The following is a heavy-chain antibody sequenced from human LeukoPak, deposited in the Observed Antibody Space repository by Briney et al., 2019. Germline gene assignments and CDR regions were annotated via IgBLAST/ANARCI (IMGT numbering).Heavy chain of an antibody. CDR3: TTGATMIVVEEVDY. V-gene: IGHV3-15*01. Sequence: AXGFTFSNAWMSWVRQAPGKGLEWVGRIKSKTDGGTTDYAAPVKGRFTISRDDSKNTLYLQMNSLKTEDTAVYYCTTGATMIVVEEVDYWGQGTLVTVSS. D-gene: IGHD3-22*01. CDR1: GFTFSNAW. CDR2: IKSKTDGGTT. J-gene: IGHJ4*02.